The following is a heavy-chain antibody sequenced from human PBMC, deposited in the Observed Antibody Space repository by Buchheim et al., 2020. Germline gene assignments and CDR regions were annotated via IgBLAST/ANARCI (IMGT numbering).Heavy chain of an antibody. V-gene: IGHV3-23*01. J-gene: IGHJ4*02. CDR3: AKETTVTPRGRFDF. CDR1: GFTFSSYA. Sequence: EVQLLESGGGLAQPGGSLRLSCAASGFTFSSYAMNWVRQAPGKGLEWVSAISGSGGTTYYADFVKGRFTISRDNPKNTLYLQRNSLRAEDTAIYYCAKETTVTPRGRFDFWGQGTL. D-gene: IGHD4-11*01. CDR2: ISGSGGTT.